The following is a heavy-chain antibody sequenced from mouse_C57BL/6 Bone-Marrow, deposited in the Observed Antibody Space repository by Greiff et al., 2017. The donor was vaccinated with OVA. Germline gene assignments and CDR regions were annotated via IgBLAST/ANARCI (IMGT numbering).Heavy chain of an antibody. J-gene: IGHJ1*03. CDR1: GYTFTDYE. CDR3: TILWLRRRYFDV. Sequence: QVQLQQSGAELVRPGASVTLSCKASGYTFTDYEMHWVKQTPVHGLEWIGAIDPATGGTAYNQKFKGKAILTADKSSSTAYMELRSLTSEDSAVYDCTILWLRRRYFDVWGTGTTVTVSS. V-gene: IGHV1-15*01. CDR2: IDPATGGT. D-gene: IGHD2-2*01.